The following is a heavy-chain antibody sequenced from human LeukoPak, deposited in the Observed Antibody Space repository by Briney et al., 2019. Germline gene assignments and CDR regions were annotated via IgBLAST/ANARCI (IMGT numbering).Heavy chain of an antibody. V-gene: IGHV4-39*01. D-gene: IGHD6-13*01. CDR2: IYYSGST. J-gene: IGHJ4*02. CDR3: ARVGMEYSSSWYDY. Sequence: SETLSLTCTVSGGSISSSSYYWGWIRQPPGKGLEWIGSIYYSGSTYYNPSLKSRVTISVDTSKNQFSLKLSSVTAADTAVYYCARVGMEYSSSWYDYWGQGTLVTVSS. CDR1: GGSISSSSYY.